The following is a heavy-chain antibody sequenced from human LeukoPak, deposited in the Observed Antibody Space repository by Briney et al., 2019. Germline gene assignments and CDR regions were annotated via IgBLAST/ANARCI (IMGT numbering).Heavy chain of an antibody. CDR2: IYYSGST. D-gene: IGHD3-9*01. V-gene: IGHV4-39*07. CDR1: GGSISSSSYY. Sequence: SETLSLTCTVSGGSISSSSYYWGWIRQPPGKGLEWIGSIYYSGSTYYNPSLKSRVTISVDTSKNQFSLKLSSVTAADTAVYYCPRGFFFLTGFHPFDYWGQGTLVTVSS. CDR3: PRGFFFLTGFHPFDY. J-gene: IGHJ4*02.